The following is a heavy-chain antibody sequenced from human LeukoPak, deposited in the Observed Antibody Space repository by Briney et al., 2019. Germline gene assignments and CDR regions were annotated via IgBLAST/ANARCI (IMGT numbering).Heavy chain of an antibody. V-gene: IGHV3-48*01. Sequence: PGGSLRLSCAASGFTFSSYSMNWVRQAPGKGLEWVSYISSSSSTIYYADSVKGRFTISRDNAKNSLYLQMNSLRAEDTAVYYCARQVPLLRYFDWTQAFDYWGQGTLVTVSS. J-gene: IGHJ4*02. CDR3: ARQVPLLRYFDWTQAFDY. CDR2: ISSSSSTI. D-gene: IGHD3-9*01. CDR1: GFTFSSYS.